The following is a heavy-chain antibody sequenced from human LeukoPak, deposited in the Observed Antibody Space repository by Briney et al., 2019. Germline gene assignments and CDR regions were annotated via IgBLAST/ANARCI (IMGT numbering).Heavy chain of an antibody. CDR3: ARFATGLNTAMV. V-gene: IGHV3-30*03. D-gene: IGHD5-18*01. CDR1: GFTFSIHA. CDR2: ISYDGSNK. Sequence: SGGSLRLSCAVSGFTFSIHAMHWVRQAPGKGLEWVAVISYDGSNKYYADSVKGRFTISRDNSKNTLYLQMNSLRAEDTAVYYCARFATGLNTAMVWGQGTLVTVSS. J-gene: IGHJ4*02.